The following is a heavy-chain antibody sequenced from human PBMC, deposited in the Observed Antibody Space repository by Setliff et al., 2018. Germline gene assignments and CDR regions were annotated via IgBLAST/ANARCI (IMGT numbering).Heavy chain of an antibody. J-gene: IGHJ4*02. CDR1: GGTFSNFG. CDR2: TIPMFGTT. Sequence: GASVKVSCKASGGTFSNFGISWVRQAPGQGLGWMGGTIPMFGTTNYARKFQGRVTIITDESTNTAYMQLSGLGSEDTAVYYCVRGPLDFVVTPAAAKFDYWGQGTLVTVSS. CDR3: VRGPLDFVVTPAAAKFDY. V-gene: IGHV1-69*05. D-gene: IGHD2-2*01.